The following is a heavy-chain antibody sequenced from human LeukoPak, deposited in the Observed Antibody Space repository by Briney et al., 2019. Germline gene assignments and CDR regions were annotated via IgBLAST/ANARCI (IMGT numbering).Heavy chain of an antibody. CDR1: GYTFTGYF. V-gene: IGHV1-2*02. D-gene: IGHD6-19*01. CDR2: INPNSGGT. Sequence: GASVKVSCKASGYTFTGYFMHWVRQAPGQGLEWMGWINPNSGGTNYAQKLQGRVTMTTDTSTSTAYMELRSLRSDDTAVYYCARDFGSSGPVDSWGQGTLVTVSS. J-gene: IGHJ5*01. CDR3: ARDFGSSGPVDS.